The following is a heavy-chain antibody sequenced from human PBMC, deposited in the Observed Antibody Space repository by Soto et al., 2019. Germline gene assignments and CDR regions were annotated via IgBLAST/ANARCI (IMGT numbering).Heavy chain of an antibody. CDR2: MNPNSGNT. CDR1: GYAFTSFD. D-gene: IGHD3-16*02. V-gene: IGHV1-8*01. J-gene: IGHJ6*01. CDR3: ARPHDYIWGSYRTIQSYHMDV. Sequence: GSVNVSCKASGYAFTSFDINLERKATGQGLEWMGWMNPNSGNTDYAQKFQGRVTLTRDTSISVAYMELTSLRPEDTAVYYCARPHDYIWGSYRTIQSYHMDVWGQGTTVPVSS.